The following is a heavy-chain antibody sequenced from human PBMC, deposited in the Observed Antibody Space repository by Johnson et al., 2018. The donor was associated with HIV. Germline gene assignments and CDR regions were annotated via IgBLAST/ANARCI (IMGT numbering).Heavy chain of an antibody. CDR2: IYSGGNT. J-gene: IGHJ3*01. CDR1: GFTVSNIY. D-gene: IGHD3-22*01. V-gene: IGHV3-66*01. CDR3: ASGRPDGSGSYYVDAFHF. Sequence: VQLVESGGGVVQPGRSLRLSCAASGFTVSNIYMSWVRQAPGKGLEWVSVIYSGGNTYYADSVKGRFTLSRDTSKNTVFLQMNSLRAEDTAVYYCASGRPDGSGSYYVDAFHFWGQGTMLTVSS.